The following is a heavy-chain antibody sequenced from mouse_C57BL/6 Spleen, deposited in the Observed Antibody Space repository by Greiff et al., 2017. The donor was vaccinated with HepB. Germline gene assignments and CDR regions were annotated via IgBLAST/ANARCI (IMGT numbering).Heavy chain of an antibody. CDR1: GYSFTGYY. CDR2: INPSTGGT. CDR3: ARGDWD. Sequence: EVKLVESGPELVKPGASVKISCKASGYSFTGYYMHWVKQSSEKSLEWIGEINPSTGGTSYNQKFKGKATLTVDKSSSTAYMQLKSLTSEDSAVYYCARGDWDWGQGTTLTVSS. J-gene: IGHJ2*01. D-gene: IGHD4-1*01. V-gene: IGHV1-43*01.